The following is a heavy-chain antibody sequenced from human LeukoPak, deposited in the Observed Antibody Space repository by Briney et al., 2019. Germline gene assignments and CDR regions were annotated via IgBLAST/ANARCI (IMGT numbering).Heavy chain of an antibody. J-gene: IGHJ3*02. CDR1: GGSISSYY. V-gene: IGHV4-4*07. CDR2: IYTSGST. Sequence: SETLSLTCTVSGGSISSYYWSWLRQPAGKGLEWIGRIYTSGSTNYNPSLKSRVTMSVDTSKNQFSLKLSSVTAADTAVYYCARDDCSSTSCYSSHDAFDIWGQGTMVTVSS. D-gene: IGHD2-2*02. CDR3: ARDDCSSTSCYSSHDAFDI.